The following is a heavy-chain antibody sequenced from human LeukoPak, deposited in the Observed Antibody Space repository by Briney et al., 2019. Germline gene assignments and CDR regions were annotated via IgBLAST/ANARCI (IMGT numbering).Heavy chain of an antibody. J-gene: IGHJ4*02. CDR3: ARDGYSFGHDFDY. D-gene: IGHD5-18*01. CDR2: ISGSGRST. CDR1: GFTFSSYA. Sequence: PGGSLRLSCAASGFTFSSYAMSWVRQTPGKGLERVSAISGSGRSTYYADSVKGRFTISRDNSKNTLYLLMNSLRAEDTAVYYCARDGYSFGHDFDYWGQGTLVTVSS. V-gene: IGHV3-23*01.